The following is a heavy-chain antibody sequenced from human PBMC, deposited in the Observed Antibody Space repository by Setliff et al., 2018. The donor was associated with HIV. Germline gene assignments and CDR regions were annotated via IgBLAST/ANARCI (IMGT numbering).Heavy chain of an antibody. CDR1: GDTFSSYA. J-gene: IGHJ6*03. CDR2: IIPIFGTA. D-gene: IGHD1-7*01. V-gene: IGHV1-69*13. Sequence: ASVKVSCKASGDTFSSYAISWVRQAPGQGLEWMGGIIPIFGTANYAQKFQGRVTITADESTSTAYMELSSLRSEDTAVYYCARVTTGTYYYYMDVWGKGTTVTVSS. CDR3: ARVTTGTYYYYMDV.